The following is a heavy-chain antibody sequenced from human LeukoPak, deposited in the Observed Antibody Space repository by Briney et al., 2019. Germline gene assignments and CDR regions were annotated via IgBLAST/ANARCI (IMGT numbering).Heavy chain of an antibody. CDR2: INHSGST. CDR3: ARGPVALYYYYGMDV. Sequence: PSETLSLTCAVYGGSFSGYYWSWIRQPPGKGLEWIGEINHSGSTNYNPSLKSRVTISVDTSKNQFSLKLSSVTAADTAVYYCARGPVALYYYYGMDVWGQGTTVTVSS. J-gene: IGHJ6*02. V-gene: IGHV4-34*01. CDR1: GGSFSGYY.